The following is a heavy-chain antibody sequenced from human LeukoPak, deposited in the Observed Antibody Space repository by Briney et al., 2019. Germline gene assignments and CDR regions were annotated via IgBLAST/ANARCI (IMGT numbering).Heavy chain of an antibody. Sequence: SVKVSCKASGGTFSSYAISWVRQAPGQGLEWMGGIIPIFGTANCAQKFQGRVTITTDESTSTAYMELSSLRSEDTAVYYCARSELHYYYYYMDVWGKGTTVTVSS. J-gene: IGHJ6*03. CDR1: GGTFSSYA. CDR3: ARSELHYYYYYMDV. CDR2: IIPIFGTA. V-gene: IGHV1-69*05. D-gene: IGHD1-14*01.